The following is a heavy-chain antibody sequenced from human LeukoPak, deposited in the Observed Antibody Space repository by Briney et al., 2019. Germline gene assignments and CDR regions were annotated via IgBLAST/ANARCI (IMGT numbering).Heavy chain of an antibody. V-gene: IGHV3-7*01. J-gene: IGHJ4*02. Sequence: GGSLGLSCEVSGFRFSTYWMTWVRQAPGKGLEWVANIKEDGSDKYYVDSVKGRFTISRDNAKNSVYLQMNSLRAEDTAVYYCARGSGWTDYWGQGTLVTVSS. CDR1: GFRFSTYW. D-gene: IGHD6-19*01. CDR2: IKEDGSDK. CDR3: ARGSGWTDY.